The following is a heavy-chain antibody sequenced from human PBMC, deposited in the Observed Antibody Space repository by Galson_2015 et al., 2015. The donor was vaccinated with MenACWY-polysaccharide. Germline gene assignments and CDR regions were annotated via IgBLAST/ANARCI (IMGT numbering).Heavy chain of an antibody. J-gene: IGHJ5*02. V-gene: IGHV3-9*01. CDR2: ISWNSGSI. Sequence: SLRLSCAASGFTFDDYAMHWVRQAPGKGLEWVSGISWNSGSIGYADSVKGRFTISRDNAKNSLYLQMNSLRAEDTALYYCAKDMGLGRLSNWFDPWGQGTLVTVSS. D-gene: IGHD2/OR15-2a*01. CDR3: AKDMGLGRLSNWFDP. CDR1: GFTFDDYA.